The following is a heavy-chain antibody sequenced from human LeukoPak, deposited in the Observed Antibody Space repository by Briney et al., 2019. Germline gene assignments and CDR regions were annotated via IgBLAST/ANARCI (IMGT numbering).Heavy chain of an antibody. D-gene: IGHD3-16*01. V-gene: IGHV3-23*01. CDR2: IGSDYKT. CDR3: AKVKGEVIDAFDI. J-gene: IGHJ3*02. CDR1: GFTIGGFA. Sequence: GGSLRLSCAASGFTIGGFAMTWVRQAPGKGLEWVSSIGSDYKTHYSESVKGRFAISRDNSQSTVFLQMNSLRAEDTALYYCAKVKGEVIDAFDIWGQGTMVTVSS.